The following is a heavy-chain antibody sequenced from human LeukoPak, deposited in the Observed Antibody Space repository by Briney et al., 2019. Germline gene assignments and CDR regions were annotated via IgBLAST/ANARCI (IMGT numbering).Heavy chain of an antibody. J-gene: IGHJ3*02. D-gene: IGHD1-7*01. CDR1: GYTFTGYY. Sequence: GASVKVSCKASGYTFTGYYMHWVRQAPGQGLEWMGWINTNTGNPTYAQGFTGRFVFSLDTSVSTAYLQISSLKAEDTAVYYCAREQLELRAGLAFDIWGQGTMVTVSS. CDR3: AREQLELRAGLAFDI. CDR2: INTNTGNP. V-gene: IGHV7-4-1*02.